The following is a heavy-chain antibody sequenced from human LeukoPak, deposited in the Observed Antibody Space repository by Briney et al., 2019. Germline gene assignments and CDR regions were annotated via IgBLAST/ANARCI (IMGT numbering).Heavy chain of an antibody. D-gene: IGHD6-6*01. CDR1: GGSISSGDYY. Sequence: PSETLSLTCTVSGGSISSGDYYWSWIRQPPGKGLEWIGYIYYSGSTYYNPSLKSRVTISVDTSKNQFSLKLSSVTAADTAVYYCARTSFEYSSPYFVYWGQGTLVTVSS. CDR3: ARTSFEYSSPYFVY. V-gene: IGHV4-30-4*01. J-gene: IGHJ4*02. CDR2: IYYSGST.